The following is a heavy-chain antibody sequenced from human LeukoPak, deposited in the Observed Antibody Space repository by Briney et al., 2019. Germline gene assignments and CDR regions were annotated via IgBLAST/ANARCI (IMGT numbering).Heavy chain of an antibody. Sequence: GGSLRLSCAASGFTFSSYAMHWVRQAPGKGLEYVSAISTNGGTTYYANSVKGRFTISRDNSKNTLYLQMGSLRAEDMAVYYCARVMGFLEWLPFDYWGQGILVTVSS. V-gene: IGHV3-64*01. CDR2: ISTNGGTT. D-gene: IGHD3-3*01. CDR3: ARVMGFLEWLPFDY. J-gene: IGHJ4*02. CDR1: GFTFSSYA.